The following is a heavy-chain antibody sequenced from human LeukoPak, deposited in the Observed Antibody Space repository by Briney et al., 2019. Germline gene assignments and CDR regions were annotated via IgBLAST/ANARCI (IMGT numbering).Heavy chain of an antibody. CDR2: INPNSGCT. V-gene: IGHV1-2*02. D-gene: IGHD3-22*01. J-gene: IGHJ4*02. CDR1: GYTFTCYY. Sequence: ASVKVSCKASGYTFTCYYMHWVRQAPGQGLEGMGCINPNSGCTNYVQKFQGRVTMTSDTSISTAYMELSRLRSDDTAVYYCARDPYYYDSSEMGSFDYWGQGALVTVSS. CDR3: ARDPYYYDSSEMGSFDY.